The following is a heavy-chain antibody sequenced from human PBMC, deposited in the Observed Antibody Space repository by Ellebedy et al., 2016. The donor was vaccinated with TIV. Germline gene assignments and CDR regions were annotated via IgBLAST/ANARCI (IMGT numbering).Heavy chain of an antibody. CDR3: AKDPRRRYVVRGTSYYFDF. J-gene: IGHJ4*02. CDR2: IQSHGTDT. V-gene: IGHV3-30*02. Sequence: PGGSLRLSCAASGFTFSNYGMHWVRQAPGKGLEWVSFIQSHGTDTYFADSVKGRFTISRDNSKNKLYLHMNSLRAVDTAVYYCAKDPRRRYVVRGTSYYFDFWGQGTLVTVSS. D-gene: IGHD1-14*01. CDR1: GFTFSNYG.